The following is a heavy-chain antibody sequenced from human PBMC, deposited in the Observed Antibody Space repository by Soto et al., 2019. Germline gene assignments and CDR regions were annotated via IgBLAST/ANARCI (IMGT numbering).Heavy chain of an antibody. Sequence: QVHLVQSGAEVKKPGASVKVSCQASGYAFSAYYIHWVRQAPGQGLEWMGWMNPHTGDTNYTQILEARVTLTKDTSTKTASKDLTCLSPADTAVYYCARRHGARSNVFRSGVPLDYWGKGTLVAVAS. CDR1: GYAFSAYY. J-gene: IGHJ4*02. D-gene: IGHD2-21*01. CDR2: MNPHTGDT. CDR3: ARRHGARSNVFRSGVPLDY. V-gene: IGHV1-2*02.